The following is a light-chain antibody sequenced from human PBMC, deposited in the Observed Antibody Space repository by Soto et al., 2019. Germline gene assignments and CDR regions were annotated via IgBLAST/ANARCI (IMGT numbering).Light chain of an antibody. V-gene: IGLV1-51*01. CDR2: DDD. Sequence: QAVVTQPPSVSVAPGQRVTISCSGSSSNIGGNSVSWYQQLPGTAPKLLIYDDDKRPSGIPDRFSGSKSGTSATLGITGFQTGDEADYYCGSWDSSLSAYVFGTGTKVTVL. J-gene: IGLJ1*01. CDR3: GSWDSSLSAYV. CDR1: SSNIGGNS.